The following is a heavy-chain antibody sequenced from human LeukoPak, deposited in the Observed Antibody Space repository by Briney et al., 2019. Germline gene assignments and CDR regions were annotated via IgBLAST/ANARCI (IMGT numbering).Heavy chain of an antibody. CDR1: GFIFKNYV. J-gene: IGHJ3*02. V-gene: IGHV3-30*04. CDR3: AREDDAFDI. CDR2: ISQDSSNR. Sequence: GRSLRLSCGASGFIFKNYVLHWVRQAPGRGLEWVTLISQDSSNRHYADSVRGRFSTSRDNSKNTLYLQMNSLRDEDTAVYFCAREDDAFDIWGQGTMVTVSS.